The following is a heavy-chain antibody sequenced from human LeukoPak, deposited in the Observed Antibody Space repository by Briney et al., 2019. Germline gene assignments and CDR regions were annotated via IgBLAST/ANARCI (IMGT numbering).Heavy chain of an antibody. J-gene: IGHJ4*02. V-gene: IGHV3-33*06. CDR3: AKDYDNSGYYFDY. D-gene: IGHD3-22*01. CDR1: GFTFTKYA. Sequence: GRSLRLSCAASGFTFTKYAMHWVRQAPGKGLEWVAVIWNDGSNKYYADSVKGRFTMSIDNSKNTLYLQMNSLRAEDTAVYYCAKDYDNSGYYFDYWGQGTLVVVSP. CDR2: IWNDGSNK.